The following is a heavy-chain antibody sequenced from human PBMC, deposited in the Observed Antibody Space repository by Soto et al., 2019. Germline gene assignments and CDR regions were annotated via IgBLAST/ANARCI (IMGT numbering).Heavy chain of an antibody. CDR2: INHSGST. Sequence: SDTLSLTCAVYGGSFSGYYWSWIRQPPGKGLEWIGEINHSGSTNYNPSLKSRVTISVDTSKNQFSLKLSSVTAADTAVYYCARGLRIAARTLGWFDPWGQGTLVTVSS. CDR1: GGSFSGYY. CDR3: ARGLRIAARTLGWFDP. D-gene: IGHD6-6*01. V-gene: IGHV4-34*01. J-gene: IGHJ5*02.